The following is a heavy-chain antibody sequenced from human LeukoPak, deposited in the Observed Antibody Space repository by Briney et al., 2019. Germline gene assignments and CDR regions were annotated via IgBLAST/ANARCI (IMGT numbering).Heavy chain of an antibody. CDR3: ARNWVGDCGGNCYSFDC. CDR1: GGSITTHY. Sequence: PSETLSLTCTVSGGSITTHYWSWIRQPPGKGPEWIGYLHHSGNTNYNPSLKSRVTMSLATSENQLSRKLSSVTAADRAMYYCARNWVGDCGGNCYSFDCWGPGTLVTVSS. CDR2: LHHSGNT. J-gene: IGHJ4*02. D-gene: IGHD2-21*02. V-gene: IGHV4-59*08.